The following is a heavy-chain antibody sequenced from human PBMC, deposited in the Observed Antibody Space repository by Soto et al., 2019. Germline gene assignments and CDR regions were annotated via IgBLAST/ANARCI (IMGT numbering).Heavy chain of an antibody. J-gene: IGHJ4*01. D-gene: IGHD2-15*01. CDR1: GFAFSSYA. V-gene: IGHV3-23*01. CDR3: AKSNVVLPLFYFDH. CDR2: ISGTGVTT. Sequence: GGSLRLSCAASGFAFSSYAMTWVRQAPGKGLEWVSGISGTGVTTFYADSVKGRFTISRDNSKNTLYLQMHVLRAEDTAVYYCAKSNVVLPLFYFDHWGQGTPVTVYS.